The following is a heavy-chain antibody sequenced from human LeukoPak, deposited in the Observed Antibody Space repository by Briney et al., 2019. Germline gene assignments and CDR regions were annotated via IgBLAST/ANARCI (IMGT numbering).Heavy chain of an antibody. CDR2: IWSDGGKS. V-gene: IGHV3-33*01. Sequence: GVSLRLSCAASGFTFSAYGMHWVRQAPGKGLEWVAVIWSDGGKSYNSDSVKGRFTISRDNSKNTLYLQMNSLRADDTAVYYCATDSIGPATDFDYWGQGTLVTVSS. CDR3: ATDSIGPATDFDY. D-gene: IGHD2-2*01. J-gene: IGHJ4*02. CDR1: GFTFSAYG.